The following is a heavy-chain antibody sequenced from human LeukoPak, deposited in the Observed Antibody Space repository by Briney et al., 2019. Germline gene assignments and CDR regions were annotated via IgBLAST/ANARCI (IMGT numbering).Heavy chain of an antibody. CDR1: GFTVSSSY. CDR3: ARDVEARISAAGTFDY. D-gene: IGHD6-13*01. J-gene: IGHJ4*02. V-gene: IGHV3-66*01. Sequence: GGSLRLSCAASGFTVSSSYMSWVRQAPGKGLEWVSVIYSGGSTYYADSVRGRFTISRDNSKNTLYLQMNSLRADDTAIYYCARDVEARISAAGTFDYWGQGSLVTVSS. CDR2: IYSGGST.